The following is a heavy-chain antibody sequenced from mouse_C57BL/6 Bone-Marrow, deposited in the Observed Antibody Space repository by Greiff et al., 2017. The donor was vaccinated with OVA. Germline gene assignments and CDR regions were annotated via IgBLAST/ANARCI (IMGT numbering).Heavy chain of an antibody. V-gene: IGHV3-6*01. CDR3: AREWIYYGGFAY. Sequence: DVKLVESGPGLVKPSQSLSLTCSVTGYSITSGYYWNWIRQFPGNKLEWMGYISYDGSNNYNPSLKNRISITRDTSKNQFFLKLNSVTTEDTATYYCAREWIYYGGFAYWGQGTLVTVSA. J-gene: IGHJ3*01. D-gene: IGHD2-13*01. CDR1: GYSITSGYY. CDR2: ISYDGSN.